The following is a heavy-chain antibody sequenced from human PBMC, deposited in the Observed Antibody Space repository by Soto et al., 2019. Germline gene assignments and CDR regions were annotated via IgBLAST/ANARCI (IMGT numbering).Heavy chain of an antibody. Sequence: SETLSLTCTVSGGSISSGVYYGICIRQHPGKGLEWIGYIYYSGSTYYNPSLKSRVTISVDTSKNQFSLKLSSVTAADTAVYYCASGLRAATRFNWFDPWGQGTLVTVSS. D-gene: IGHD5-18*01. CDR3: ASGLRAATRFNWFDP. J-gene: IGHJ5*02. CDR1: GGSISSGVYY. CDR2: IYYSGST. V-gene: IGHV4-31*03.